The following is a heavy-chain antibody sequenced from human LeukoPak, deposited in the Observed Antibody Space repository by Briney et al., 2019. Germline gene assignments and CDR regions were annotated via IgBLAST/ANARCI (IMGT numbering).Heavy chain of an antibody. CDR1: GFTFSSYW. Sequence: GGSLRLSCAASGFTFSSYWMSWVRQAPGKGLEWVANIKQDGSEKCYVDSVKGRFTISRDNAKNSLYLQMNSLRAEDTAVYYCGRSIAPTSWCHWFDPWGQGTLVTVSS. J-gene: IGHJ5*02. D-gene: IGHD6-6*01. CDR2: IKQDGSEK. V-gene: IGHV3-7*01. CDR3: GRSIAPTSWCHWFDP.